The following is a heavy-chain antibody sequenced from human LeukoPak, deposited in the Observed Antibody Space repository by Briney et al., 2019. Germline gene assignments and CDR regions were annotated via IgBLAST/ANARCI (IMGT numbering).Heavy chain of an antibody. J-gene: IGHJ3*02. CDR2: INPNSGGT. D-gene: IGHD3-10*01. V-gene: IGHV1-2*02. CDR3: ATLGGVRGTKRAFDI. CDR1: GYTFTAYY. Sequence: GASVKVSCKASGYTFTAYYIHWVRQAPGQGLEWMGWINPNSGGTNYARKFQGRVTMTRDTSISKAYMELSRLRSDDTAVYYCATLGGVRGTKRAFDIWGQGTMVTVSS.